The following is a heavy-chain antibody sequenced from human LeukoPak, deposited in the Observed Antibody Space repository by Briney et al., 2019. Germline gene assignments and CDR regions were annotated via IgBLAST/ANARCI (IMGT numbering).Heavy chain of an antibody. V-gene: IGHV4-39*01. D-gene: IGHD3-22*01. CDR3: TSRGWIVGLVDY. J-gene: IGHJ4*02. CDR2: IYYSGTT. CDR1: GGSISSSSYY. Sequence: SETLSLTCTVSGGSISSSSYYWGWIRQPPGKGLEWIASIYYSGTTYYNPSLKSRVSISADTSKNQFSPKLSSVTATDTAVYYCTSRGWIVGLVDYWGQGTLVTVSS.